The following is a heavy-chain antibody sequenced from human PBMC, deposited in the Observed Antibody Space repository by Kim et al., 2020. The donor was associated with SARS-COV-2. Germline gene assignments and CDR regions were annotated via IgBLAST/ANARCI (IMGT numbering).Heavy chain of an antibody. CDR1: GFTFSNAW. CDR3: TTGRSGYDYGYYYYYGMDV. D-gene: IGHD5-12*01. V-gene: IGHV3-15*01. Sequence: GGSLRLSCAASGFTFSNAWMSWVRQAPGKGLEWVGRIKSKTDGGTTDYAAPVKGRFTISRDDSKNTLYLQMNSLKTEDTAVYYCTTGRSGYDYGYYYYYGMDVWGQGTTVTVSS. J-gene: IGHJ6*02. CDR2: IKSKTDGGTT.